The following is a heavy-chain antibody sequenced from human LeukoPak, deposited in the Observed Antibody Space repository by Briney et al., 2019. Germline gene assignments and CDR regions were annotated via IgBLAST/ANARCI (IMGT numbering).Heavy chain of an antibody. D-gene: IGHD3-22*01. J-gene: IGHJ4*02. V-gene: IGHV1-18*01. CDR3: ARPYYDSSAPPYDY. CDR1: GYTFTSYG. CDR2: ISAYNGNT. Sequence: ASVKVSCKASGYTFTSYGISWVRQAPGQGLEWMGWISAYNGNTNYAQKLQGRVTMTTDTSTSTAYMGLRSLRSDDTAVYYCARPYYDSSAPPYDYWGQGTLVTVSS.